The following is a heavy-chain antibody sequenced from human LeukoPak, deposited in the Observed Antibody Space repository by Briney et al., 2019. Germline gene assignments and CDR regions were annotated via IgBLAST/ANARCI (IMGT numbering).Heavy chain of an antibody. CDR3: AKTRPYCSGGSCYSGLYFDY. J-gene: IGHJ4*02. CDR1: GFTFSSYA. Sequence: QSGGSLRLSCAASGFTFSSYAMSWVRQAPGKGLEWVSAISGSGGSTYYAGSVKGRFTISRDNSKNTLYLQMNSLRAEDTAVYYCAKTRPYCSGGSCYSGLYFDYRGQGTLVTVSS. V-gene: IGHV3-23*01. D-gene: IGHD2-15*01. CDR2: ISGSGGST.